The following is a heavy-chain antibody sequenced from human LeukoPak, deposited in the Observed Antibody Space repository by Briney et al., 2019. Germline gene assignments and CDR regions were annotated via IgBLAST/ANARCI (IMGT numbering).Heavy chain of an antibody. V-gene: IGHV3-53*01. CDR2: IYSGGST. D-gene: IGHD3-16*01. CDR1: GFTVSSNY. Sequence: GGSLRLSCAASGFTVSSNYMSWVRQAPGKGLEWVSVIYSGGSTYYADSVKGRFTISRDNSKNTLYFQMNSLRAEDTAVYYCAREQGDGHFDYWGQGTLVTVSS. J-gene: IGHJ4*02. CDR3: AREQGDGHFDY.